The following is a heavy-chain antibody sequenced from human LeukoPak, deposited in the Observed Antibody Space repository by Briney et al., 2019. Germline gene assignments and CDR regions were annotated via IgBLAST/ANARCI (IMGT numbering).Heavy chain of an antibody. J-gene: IGHJ4*02. V-gene: IGHV4-59*12. CDR1: GGSISSYY. CDR2: IYYSGST. CDR3: AKLYPGY. Sequence: SETLSLTCTVSGGSISSYYWSWIRQTPGKGLEWIGYIYYSGSTNFNPSLKSRVTISVDTSKNQFSLKLSSVTAADTAVYYCAKLYPGYWGQGTLVTVSS. D-gene: IGHD2-2*02.